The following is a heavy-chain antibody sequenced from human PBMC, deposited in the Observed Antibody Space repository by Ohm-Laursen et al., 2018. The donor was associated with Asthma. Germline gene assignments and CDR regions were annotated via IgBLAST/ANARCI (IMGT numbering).Heavy chain of an antibody. J-gene: IGHJ5*02. CDR3: AIGEDDIGDSGWFEH. Sequence: SLRLSCAASGFTFSTYAMNWVRQAPGKGLEWVSDISGNGGRTKYADFVTGRFTIPRDNSKNTLYLQMNSLRAEDTALYYCAIGEDDIGDSGWFEHWGQGTLVTVSS. CDR2: ISGNGGRT. D-gene: IGHD2-21*02. V-gene: IGHV3-23*01. CDR1: GFTFSTYA.